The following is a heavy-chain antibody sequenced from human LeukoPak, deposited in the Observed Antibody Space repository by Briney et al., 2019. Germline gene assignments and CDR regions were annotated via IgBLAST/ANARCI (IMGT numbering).Heavy chain of an antibody. CDR3: ARDSPGGGRKMDI. CDR2: INAGNGNT. D-gene: IGHD1-26*01. V-gene: IGHV1-3*01. Sequence: GASVKVSCKASGYTFTSYAMHWVRQAPGQRLEWMGWINAGNGNTKYSQKFQGRVTITRDTSASTAYMELRSLRSDDTAVYYCARDSPGGGRKMDIWGQGTMVTVSS. CDR1: GYTFTSYA. J-gene: IGHJ3*02.